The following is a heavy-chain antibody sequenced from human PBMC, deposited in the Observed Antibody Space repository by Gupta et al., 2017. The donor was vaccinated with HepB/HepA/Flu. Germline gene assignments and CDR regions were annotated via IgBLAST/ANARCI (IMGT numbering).Heavy chain of an antibody. V-gene: IGHV4-4*02. CDR1: GGSISSNW. CDR3: ARDENDDSKMAS. Sequence: QVQLQESGPGLVKPSATLSLTCAVSGGSISSNWWSWVRQPPGKGLEWIGEVQYSGRTFYSPSLKSRVTISVDNSKRQFSLELRSVTAADTAMYFCARDENDDSKMASWGQGILVTGSS. J-gene: IGHJ5*02. CDR2: VQYSGRT. D-gene: IGHD4-11*01.